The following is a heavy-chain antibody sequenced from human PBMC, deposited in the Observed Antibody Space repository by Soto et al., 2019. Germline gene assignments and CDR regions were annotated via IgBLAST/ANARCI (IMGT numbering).Heavy chain of an antibody. J-gene: IGHJ6*02. CDR2: ISAYNGNT. CDR1: GYTFTSYC. D-gene: IGHD3-3*01. CDR3: ARDTYDFWSGYYSKYGMDV. Sequence: ASVKVSCKASGYTFTSYCISWVRHAPGQGLEWMGWISAYNGNTNYAQKLQGRVTMTTDTSTSTAYMELRSLRSDDTAVYYCARDTYDFWSGYYSKYGMDVWGQGTTVTVSS. V-gene: IGHV1-18*01.